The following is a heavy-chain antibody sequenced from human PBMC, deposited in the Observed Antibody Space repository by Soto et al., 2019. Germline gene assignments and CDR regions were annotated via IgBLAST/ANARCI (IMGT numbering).Heavy chain of an antibody. V-gene: IGHV4-39*01. CDR3: VRHFEKYGLNWFDP. CDR1: GGSISSSSDY. Sequence: QLQLQESGPGLVKPSETLSLTCTVSGGSISSSSDYWGWIRQPPGKGLEWIGSFYYSGSTYYNPSLKSRVTLSVDTSKNQFSLKLSSVTAADTAVYYCVRHFEKYGLNWFDPWGQGTLVTVSS. J-gene: IGHJ5*02. D-gene: IGHD2-2*01. CDR2: FYYSGST.